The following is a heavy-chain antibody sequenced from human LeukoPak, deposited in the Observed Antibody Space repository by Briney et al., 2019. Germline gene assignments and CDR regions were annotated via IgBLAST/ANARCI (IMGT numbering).Heavy chain of an antibody. V-gene: IGHV1-69*04. J-gene: IGHJ3*02. CDR3: ASSNRAIYYDSSYYGAFDI. CDR2: IIPILGIA. Sequence: GASVKVSCKASGGTFSSYAISWVRQAPGQGLEWMGRIIPILGIANYAQKFPGRVTITVDKSTSTAYMELSSLRSEDTAVYYCASSNRAIYYDSSYYGAFDIWGQGTMVTVSS. D-gene: IGHD3-22*01. CDR1: GGTFSSYA.